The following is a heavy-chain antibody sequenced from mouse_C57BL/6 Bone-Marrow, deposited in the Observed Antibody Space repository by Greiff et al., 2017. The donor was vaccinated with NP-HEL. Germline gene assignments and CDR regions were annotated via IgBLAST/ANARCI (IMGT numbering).Heavy chain of an antibody. CDR2: IYPRSGNT. D-gene: IGHD1-1*01. CDR3: ARRGYGSQIDY. Sequence: VQLQQSGAELARPGASVKLSCKASGYTFTSYGISWVKQRTGQGLEWIGEIYPRSGNTYYNEQFTGKATLTADKASRTAYMELRSLTSEDSAVYFCARRGYGSQIDYWGQGTTLTVSS. J-gene: IGHJ2*01. V-gene: IGHV1-81*01. CDR1: GYTFTSYG.